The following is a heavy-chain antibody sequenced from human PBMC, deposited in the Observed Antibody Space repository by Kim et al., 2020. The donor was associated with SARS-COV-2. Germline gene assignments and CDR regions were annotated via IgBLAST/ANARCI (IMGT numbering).Heavy chain of an antibody. D-gene: IGHD3-10*01. CDR2: IRASGDST. V-gene: IGHV3-23*01. Sequence: GGSLRLSCTASGFTFSNYAMSWVRQAPGKGLEWVSTIRASGDSTYYADSVKGRFTISRDNSRNTLYLQTNSLRAEDTAIFYCAKAYFYGSGSNYVSFDCWGQGTLVIVSS. CDR3: AKAYFYGSGSNYVSFDC. J-gene: IGHJ4*02. CDR1: GFTFSNYA.